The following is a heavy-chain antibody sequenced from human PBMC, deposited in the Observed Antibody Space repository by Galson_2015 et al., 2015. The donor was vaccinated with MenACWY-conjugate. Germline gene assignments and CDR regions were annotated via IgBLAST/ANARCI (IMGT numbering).Heavy chain of an antibody. D-gene: IGHD3-10*01. Sequence: SLRLSCAASGLTVSSNYMSWVRQAPGKGLEWVSIIYSGGNTYYADSVKGRFTISRDNSKNTLYHQMNSLRAEDTAVYYCARDRRFSSRGVVTSSRMDVWGQGTTVTVSS. CDR1: GLTVSSNY. V-gene: IGHV3-53*01. J-gene: IGHJ6*02. CDR3: ARDRRFSSRGVVTSSRMDV. CDR2: IYSGGNT.